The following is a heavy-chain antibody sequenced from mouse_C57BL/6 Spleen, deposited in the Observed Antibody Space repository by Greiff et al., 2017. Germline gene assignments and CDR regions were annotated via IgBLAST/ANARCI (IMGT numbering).Heavy chain of an antibody. CDR2: IFPGSGST. CDR1: GYTFTDYY. V-gene: IGHV1-75*01. Sequence: VQLQQSGPELVKPGASVKISCKASGYTFTDYYINWVKQRPGQGLEWIGWIFPGSGSTYYNEKFKGKATLTVDKSSSTAYMLLSSLTSEDSAVYFCARRDYGSGSLFDYWGQGTTLTVSS. D-gene: IGHD1-1*01. CDR3: ARRDYGSGSLFDY. J-gene: IGHJ2*01.